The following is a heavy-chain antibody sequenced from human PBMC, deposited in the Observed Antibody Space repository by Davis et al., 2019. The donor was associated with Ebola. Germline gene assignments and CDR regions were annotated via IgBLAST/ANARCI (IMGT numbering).Heavy chain of an antibody. V-gene: IGHV1-58*02. J-gene: IGHJ4*02. CDR2: IVVGSGNT. Sequence: SVKVSCKASGFTFTSSAMQWVRQARGQRLEWIGWIVVGSGNTNYAQKFQERVTITRDMSTSTAYMELRSLRSEDTAVYYCAAAPGYRREFDYWGQGTLVTVSS. CDR3: AAAPGYRREFDY. CDR1: GFTFTSSA. D-gene: IGHD5-18*01.